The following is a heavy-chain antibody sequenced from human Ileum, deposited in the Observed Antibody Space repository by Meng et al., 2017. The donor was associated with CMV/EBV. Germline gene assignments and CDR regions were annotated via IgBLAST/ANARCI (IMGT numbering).Heavy chain of an antibody. CDR1: GFAFDIFE. Sequence: GGSLRLSCGAFGFAFDIFEMKWVRQTPGKRLEWLSYTDGPGRSIYYAVSVKGRFIISRDNTKNSLYLQMNSLRAEDTGLYFCVGGGLAYFVYWGQAAMVTVSS. D-gene: IGHD2-15*01. CDR2: TDGPGRSI. V-gene: IGHV3-48*03. CDR3: VGGGLAYFVY. J-gene: IGHJ4*02.